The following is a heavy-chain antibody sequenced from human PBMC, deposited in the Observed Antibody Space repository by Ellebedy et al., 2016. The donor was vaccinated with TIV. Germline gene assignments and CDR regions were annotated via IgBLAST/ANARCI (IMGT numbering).Heavy chain of an antibody. Sequence: GSLRLSXAAYGGSFSGYYWSWIRQPPGKGLEWIGEINHSGSTNYNPSLKSRVTISVDTSKNQFSLKLSSVTAADTAVYYCARVLRGSGSYYKRDYNWFDPWGQGTLVTVSS. CDR2: INHSGST. CDR3: ARVLRGSGSYYKRDYNWFDP. J-gene: IGHJ5*02. D-gene: IGHD3-10*01. V-gene: IGHV4-34*01. CDR1: GGSFSGYY.